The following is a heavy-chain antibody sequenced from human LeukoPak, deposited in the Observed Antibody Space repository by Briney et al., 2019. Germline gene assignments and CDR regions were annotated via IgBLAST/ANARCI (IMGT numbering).Heavy chain of an antibody. CDR1: GYSFTSYW. CDR3: ARLAYCGGDCYSAFDI. V-gene: IGHV5-51*01. J-gene: IGHJ3*02. Sequence: GESLKISCKGSGYSFTSYWLGWVRQMPGKGLGWMGIIYPGDSDTRYSPSFQGQVTISADKSISTAYLQWSGLKASDTAMYYCARLAYCGGDCYSAFDIWGQGTMVTVSS. CDR2: IYPGDSDT. D-gene: IGHD2-21*02.